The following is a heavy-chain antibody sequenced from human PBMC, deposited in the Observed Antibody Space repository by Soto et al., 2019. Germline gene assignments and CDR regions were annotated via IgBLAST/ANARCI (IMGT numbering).Heavy chain of an antibody. J-gene: IGHJ4*02. CDR2: ISGSGGST. V-gene: IGHV3-23*01. CDR3: AKDQSGSTRIYYFDY. CDR1: GFTFSSYA. D-gene: IGHD2-2*01. Sequence: PGGSLRLSCAASGFTFSSYAMSWVRQAPGKGLEWVSAISGSGGSTYYADSVKGRFTISRDNSKNTLYLQMNSLRAEDTAVYYCAKDQSGSTRIYYFDYWGQGTLVTVSS.